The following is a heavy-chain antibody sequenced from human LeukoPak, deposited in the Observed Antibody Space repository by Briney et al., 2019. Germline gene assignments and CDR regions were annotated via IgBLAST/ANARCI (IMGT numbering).Heavy chain of an antibody. J-gene: IGHJ6*02. CDR1: GFTLSSYW. D-gene: IGHD3-10*01. CDR2: IYAGGTT. CDR3: AREGYASGTRYGMDV. V-gene: IGHV3-66*01. Sequence: PGGSLRLSCAASGFTLSSYWMTWVRQAPGKGLEWVSVIYAGGTTSYADSVKGRFTISRDSSKNTLYLQMNSLRAEDTAVYYCAREGYASGTRYGMDVWGQGTTVTVSS.